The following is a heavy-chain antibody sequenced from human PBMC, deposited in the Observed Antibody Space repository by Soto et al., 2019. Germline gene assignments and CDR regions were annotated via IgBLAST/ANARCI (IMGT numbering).Heavy chain of an antibody. CDR2: INDDGSRT. V-gene: IGHV3-74*01. CDR1: GFTLSNFW. CDR3: VRDHHDYDFWSGNPRGYFDL. Sequence: LRLSCAASGFTLSNFWMHWVRQVPGKGLVWVSRINDDGSRTKYADSVEGRLTISRDTAKNTLYLQMDSLRVEDTAVYYCVRDHHDYDFWSGNPRGYFDLWGRGTLVTVSS. D-gene: IGHD3-3*01. J-gene: IGHJ2*01.